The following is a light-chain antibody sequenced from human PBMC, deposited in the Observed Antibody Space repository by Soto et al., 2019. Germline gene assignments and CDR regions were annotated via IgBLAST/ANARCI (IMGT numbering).Light chain of an antibody. CDR2: DVS. CDR3: SSYTSSSTYV. Sequence: SVLPQPASVSGSPGQSITFSCTGTSSDVGGYNYVSWYQQHPGKAPKLMIYDVSDRPSGVSNRFSGSKSGNTASLTISGLQAEDEADYYCSSYTSSSTYVFGTGTKVTVL. J-gene: IGLJ1*01. V-gene: IGLV2-14*01. CDR1: SSDVGGYNY.